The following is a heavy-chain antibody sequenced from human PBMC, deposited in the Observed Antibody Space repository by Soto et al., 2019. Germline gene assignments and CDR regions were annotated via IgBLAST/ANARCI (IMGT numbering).Heavy chain of an antibody. J-gene: IGHJ4*02. CDR2: IYYSGST. D-gene: IGHD3-10*01. Sequence: SETLSLTCTVSGGSISSGDYYWSWIRQPPGKGLEWIGYIYYSGSTYYNPSLKSRVTISVDTSKNQFSLKLSSVTAADTAVYYCARAGYYGSGSYYNDQKPIYFDYWGQGTLVTVSS. CDR3: ARAGYYGSGSYYNDQKPIYFDY. CDR1: GGSISSGDYY. V-gene: IGHV4-30-4*01.